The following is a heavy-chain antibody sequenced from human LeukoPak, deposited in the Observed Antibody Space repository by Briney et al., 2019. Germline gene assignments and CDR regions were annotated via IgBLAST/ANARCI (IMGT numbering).Heavy chain of an antibody. J-gene: IGHJ6*03. D-gene: IGHD5-12*01. CDR1: GYTFTSYD. CDR2: MNPNSGNT. Sequence: ASVKVSCKASGYTFTSYDINWVRQATGQGLEWMGWMNPNSGNTGYAQKFQGRVTITRNTSISTAYMELSNLRSEDTAVYYCARGFRLRGVATIVYYYYMDVWGKGTTVTVSS. CDR3: ARGFRLRGVATIVYYYYMDV. V-gene: IGHV1-8*03.